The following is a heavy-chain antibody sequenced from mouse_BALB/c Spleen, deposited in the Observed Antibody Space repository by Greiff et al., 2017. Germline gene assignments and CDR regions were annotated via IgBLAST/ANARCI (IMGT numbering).Heavy chain of an antibody. J-gene: IGHJ1*01. CDR3: ASYGSSPYFDV. Sequence: QVQLKQSGPGLVAPSQSLSITCTVSGFSLTGYGVNWVRQPPGKGLEWLGMIWGDGSTDYNSALTSRLSISKDNSKSQVFLKMTSLQTEDTARYYCASYGSSPYFDVWGAGTTVTVAS. CDR1: GFSLTGYG. D-gene: IGHD1-1*01. V-gene: IGHV2-6-7*01. CDR2: IWGDGST.